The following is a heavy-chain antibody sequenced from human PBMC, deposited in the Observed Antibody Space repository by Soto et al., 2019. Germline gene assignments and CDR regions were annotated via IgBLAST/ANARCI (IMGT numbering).Heavy chain of an antibody. V-gene: IGHV3-9*01. J-gene: IGHJ5*02. CDR2: ISWNSGSI. CDR3: ATVSTTHTFGPLDP. CDR1: GFTFDDYG. Sequence: GGSLRLSCAASGFTFDDYGMHWVRQAPGKGLEWVSGISWNSGSIGYADSVKGRFIISRDNAKNSVYLQMNNLRPEDTAFYFCATVSTTHTFGPLDPWGQGTLVTVSS. D-gene: IGHD1-1*01.